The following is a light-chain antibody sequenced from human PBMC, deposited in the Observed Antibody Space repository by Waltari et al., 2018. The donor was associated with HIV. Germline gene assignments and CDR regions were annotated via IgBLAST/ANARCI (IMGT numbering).Light chain of an antibody. Sequence: QSALTQPPSASGSPGQSVSISCTGTNSAVGAYDFVFCYHQHPGKAPKLIIYEVNKRPSGVPDRFSGSKSGNTASLIVSGLQAEDEGDYFCTSYAGNSNFVVFGGGTKLTVL. V-gene: IGLV2-8*01. CDR3: TSYAGNSNFVV. CDR2: EVN. CDR1: NSAVGAYDF. J-gene: IGLJ2*01.